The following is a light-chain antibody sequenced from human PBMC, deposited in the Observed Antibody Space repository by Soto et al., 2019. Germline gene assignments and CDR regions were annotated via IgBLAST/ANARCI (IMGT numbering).Light chain of an antibody. J-gene: IGKJ4*01. CDR3: QQGGS. CDR1: QSISTY. Sequence: EIGLTQSPATLSLSPGEGATLSCRASQSISTYLAWYQQKPCQAPRLLIYDASNRATGVPARFSGSGSGTDFTLTISGLEPEDFAVYYCQQGGSFGGGTKVEIK. CDR2: DAS. V-gene: IGKV3-11*01.